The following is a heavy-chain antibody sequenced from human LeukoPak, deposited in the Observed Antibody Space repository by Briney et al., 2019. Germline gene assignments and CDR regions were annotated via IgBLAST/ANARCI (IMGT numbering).Heavy chain of an antibody. CDR3: ARQTFWSGYPPSDY. Sequence: SQTLSLTCTVSGGSISSGDYYWSWIRQPPGKGLEWIGYIYYSGSTYYNPSLKSRVTISVDTSKNQFSLKLSSVTAADTAVYYCARQTFWSGYPPSDYWGQGTLATVSS. D-gene: IGHD3-3*01. J-gene: IGHJ4*02. CDR1: GGSISSGDYY. V-gene: IGHV4-30-4*08. CDR2: IYYSGST.